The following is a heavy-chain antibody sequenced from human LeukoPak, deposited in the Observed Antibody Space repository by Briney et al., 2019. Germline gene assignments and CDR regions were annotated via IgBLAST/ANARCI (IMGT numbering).Heavy chain of an antibody. CDR2: INHRGST. V-gene: IGHV4-34*01. Sequence: SETLSLTCAVYGGSFSGYYWSWIRQPPGKGLEWIGEINHRGSTNYNPSLKSRVTISVDTSKNQFSLKLSSVTAADTAVYYCARRSYYDYVWGSYRYTGHFDYWGQGTLVTVSS. D-gene: IGHD3-16*02. CDR1: GGSFSGYY. J-gene: IGHJ4*02. CDR3: ARRSYYDYVWGSYRYTGHFDY.